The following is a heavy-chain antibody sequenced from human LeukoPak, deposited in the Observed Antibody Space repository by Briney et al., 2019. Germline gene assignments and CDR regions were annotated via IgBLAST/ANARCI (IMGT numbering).Heavy chain of an antibody. J-gene: IGHJ4*02. CDR2: IYYSGST. CDR3: ASRRGYSGYDYHPLDY. Sequence: PSETLSLTCTVSGGSISSYYWSWIRQPPGKGLEWIGYIYYSGSTYYNPSLKSRVTISVDTSKNQFSLKLSSVTAADTAVYYCASRRGYSGYDYHPLDYWGQGTLVTVSS. V-gene: IGHV4-59*08. D-gene: IGHD5-12*01. CDR1: GGSISSYY.